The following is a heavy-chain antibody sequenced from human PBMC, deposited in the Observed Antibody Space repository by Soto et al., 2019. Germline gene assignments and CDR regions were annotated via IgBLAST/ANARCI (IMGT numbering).Heavy chain of an antibody. J-gene: IGHJ4*02. CDR1: GFTFSSYA. CDR3: ARDTSGSYEIYYFDY. V-gene: IGHV3-30-3*01. Sequence: QVQLVESGGGVVQPGRSLRLSCAASGFTFSSYAMHWVRQAPGKGLEWVAVISYDGSNKYYADSVKGRFTISRDNSKNTLYLQMNRLRAEDTAVYYCARDTSGSYEIYYFDYWGQGTLVTVSS. D-gene: IGHD1-26*01. CDR2: ISYDGSNK.